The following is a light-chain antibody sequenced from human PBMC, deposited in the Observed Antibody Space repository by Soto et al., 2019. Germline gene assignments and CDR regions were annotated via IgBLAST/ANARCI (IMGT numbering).Light chain of an antibody. V-gene: IGKV1-39*01. Sequence: DIQMTQSPSSLSASVGDRVTITCRASQSISSYLNWYQQKPGKAPKLLIYAASSLQSGVPSRFSGSGSGTDFTLTISSLQPEDCAIYYCQQYNNWPLTFGGGTKVEIK. CDR1: QSISSY. CDR2: AAS. J-gene: IGKJ4*01. CDR3: QQYNNWPLT.